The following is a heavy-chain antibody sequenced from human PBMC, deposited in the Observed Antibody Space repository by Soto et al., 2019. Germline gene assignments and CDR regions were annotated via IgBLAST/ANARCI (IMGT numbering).Heavy chain of an antibody. Sequence: SETLSLTCTVSGGSISSYYWSWIRQPPGKGLEWIGYIYYSGSTNYNPSLKSRVNISVDTSKNQFSLKLSSVTAADTAVYYCARHLHYYDSSGYHEIGYYFDYWGQGTLVTVSS. D-gene: IGHD3-22*01. V-gene: IGHV4-59*08. CDR2: IYYSGST. CDR3: ARHLHYYDSSGYHEIGYYFDY. J-gene: IGHJ4*02. CDR1: GGSISSYY.